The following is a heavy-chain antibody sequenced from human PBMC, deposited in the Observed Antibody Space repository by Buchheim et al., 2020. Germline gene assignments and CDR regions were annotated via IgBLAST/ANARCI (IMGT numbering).Heavy chain of an antibody. D-gene: IGHD2-8*02. CDR1: GGSFSGYY. CDR2: INHSGST. CDR3: ARPQINSEMTGGRYFDY. Sequence: QVQLQQWGAGLLKPSETLSLTCAVYGGSFSGYYWSWIRQPPGKGLEWIGEINHSGSTNYNPSLKSRVTLSVDTSKNQFSLKLSSVTAADTAVYYCARPQINSEMTGGRYFDYWGQGTL. V-gene: IGHV4-34*01. J-gene: IGHJ4*02.